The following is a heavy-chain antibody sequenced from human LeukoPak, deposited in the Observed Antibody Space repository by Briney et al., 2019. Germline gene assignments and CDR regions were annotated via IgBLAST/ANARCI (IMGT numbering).Heavy chain of an antibody. V-gene: IGHV1-18*01. Sequence: ASVKVSCKASGYTFTSYGINWVRQAPGQGLEWMGWISAYNGDTNYAQKVQGRVTMTTDTSTSTAYMELRSLRSDDAAVYYCARDLCGYSYCHYYGMDVWGQGTTVTVSS. J-gene: IGHJ6*02. CDR2: ISAYNGDT. D-gene: IGHD5-18*01. CDR1: GYTFTSYG. CDR3: ARDLCGYSYCHYYGMDV.